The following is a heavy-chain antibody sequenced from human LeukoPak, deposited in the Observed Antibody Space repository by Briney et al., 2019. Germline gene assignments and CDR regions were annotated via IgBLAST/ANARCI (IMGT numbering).Heavy chain of an antibody. CDR1: GFTFDDYA. D-gene: IGHD5-18*01. Sequence: GGSLRLSCAASGFTFDDYAMHWVRQAPGEGLEWVSGISWNSGSIGYADSVKGRFTISRDNAKNSLYLQMNSLRAEDTAVYYCAREASGYSYGLDAFDIWGQGTMVTVSS. CDR3: AREASGYSYGLDAFDI. V-gene: IGHV3-9*01. J-gene: IGHJ3*02. CDR2: ISWNSGSI.